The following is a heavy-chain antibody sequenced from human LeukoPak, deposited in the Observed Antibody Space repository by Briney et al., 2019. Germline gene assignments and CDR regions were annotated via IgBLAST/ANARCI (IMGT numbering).Heavy chain of an antibody. Sequence: PGGSLRLSCAASGFTLSRYSMNWVRQAPGKGLEWIGEINHSGSTNYNPSLKSRVTISVDTSKNQFSLKLSSVTAADTAVYYCARRWRRHIVVVTAIAGGDYYFDYWGQGTLVTVSS. D-gene: IGHD2-21*02. CDR3: ARRWRRHIVVVTAIAGGDYYFDY. V-gene: IGHV4-34*01. CDR2: INHSGST. CDR1: GFTLSRYS. J-gene: IGHJ4*02.